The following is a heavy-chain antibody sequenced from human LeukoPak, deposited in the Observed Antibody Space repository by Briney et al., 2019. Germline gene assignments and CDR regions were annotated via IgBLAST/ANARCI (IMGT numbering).Heavy chain of an antibody. CDR1: GFTFSSFY. D-gene: IGHD3-9*01. CDR2: ISGSGGST. V-gene: IGHV3-23*01. CDR3: AKELQFFDWLLPQIDY. Sequence: GGSLRLSCAASGFTFSSFYMTWVRQAPGKGLEWVSAISGSGGSTYYADSVKGRFTISRDNSKNTLYLQMNSLRAEDTAVYYCAKELQFFDWLLPQIDYWGQGTLVTVSS. J-gene: IGHJ4*02.